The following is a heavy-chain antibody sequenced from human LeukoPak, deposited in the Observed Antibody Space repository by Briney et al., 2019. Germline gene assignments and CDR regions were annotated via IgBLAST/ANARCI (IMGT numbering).Heavy chain of an antibody. CDR1: GGSISRYY. Sequence: SETLSLTCTVSGGSISRYYWSWLRQPPGKGLEYIGYIYYSGTTNYNPSLKSRVTISIDASKNQISLKLTSVTAADTAVYYCARDISEGAAAGYDYWGQGTLVTVSS. CDR2: IYYSGTT. V-gene: IGHV4-59*01. D-gene: IGHD6-13*01. CDR3: ARDISEGAAAGYDY. J-gene: IGHJ4*02.